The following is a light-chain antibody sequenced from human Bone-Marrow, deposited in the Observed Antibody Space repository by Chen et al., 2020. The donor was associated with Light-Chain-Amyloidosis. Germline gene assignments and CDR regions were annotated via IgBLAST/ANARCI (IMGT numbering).Light chain of an antibody. CDR1: NLGDNY. CDR2: QDS. J-gene: IGLJ2*01. CDR3: QAWDSSTVV. V-gene: IGLV3-1*01. Sequence: SYALTQSPSVSVSPGQPATITFSGDNLGDNYACWYQQKPGQSPVLVIYQDSKRPSGIPERFSGSNSGNTATLTISGTQAMDEADYYCQAWDSSTVVFGGGTKLTVL.